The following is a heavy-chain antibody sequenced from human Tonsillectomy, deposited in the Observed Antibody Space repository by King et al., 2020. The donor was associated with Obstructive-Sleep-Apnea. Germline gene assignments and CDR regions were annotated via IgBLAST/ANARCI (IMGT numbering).Heavy chain of an antibody. Sequence: VQLVESGGGVVQPGRSLRLSCAASGFTFSNYAMHWVRQAPGKGLEWVAVISYDGGKKYYADSVKGRFTVSRDNSKNTVYLQMNSLRSEDTAVYYCARDRKVFGMIIIYGSRVFFAMDVWGQGTTVTVSS. CDR3: ARDRKVFGMIIIYGSRVFFAMDV. J-gene: IGHJ6*02. V-gene: IGHV3-30*04. CDR2: ISYDGGKK. CDR1: GFTFSNYA. D-gene: IGHD3-3*01.